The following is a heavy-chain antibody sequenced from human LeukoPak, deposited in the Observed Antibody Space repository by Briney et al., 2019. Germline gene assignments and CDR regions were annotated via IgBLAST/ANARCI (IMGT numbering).Heavy chain of an antibody. J-gene: IGHJ6*02. CDR3: ARSRNYGSGSYYSDYYYYGMDV. Sequence: PSETLSLTCTVSGASITNYYWGWIRQPPGKRLEWIGYISYSGSANYNPSLKSRVTMSVDTSKNQFSLKLTSVTAADTAVYYCARSRNYGSGSYYSDYYYYGMDVWGQGTTVTVSS. CDR2: ISYSGSA. V-gene: IGHV4-59*01. D-gene: IGHD3-10*01. CDR1: GASITNYY.